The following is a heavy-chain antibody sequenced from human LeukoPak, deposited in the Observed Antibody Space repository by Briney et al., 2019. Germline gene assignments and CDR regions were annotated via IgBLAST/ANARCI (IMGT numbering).Heavy chain of an antibody. J-gene: IGHJ4*02. CDR2: IKSKTDGGTT. V-gene: IGHV3-15*01. CDR1: GFTFSNAW. D-gene: IGHD7-27*01. CDR3: TTHWGTVRPAY. Sequence: KPGGSLRLSCAASGFTFSNAWMSWVRQAPGKGLEWVGRIKSKTDGGTTDYAAPVKGRSTISRDDSKNTLYLQMNSLITEDTAVYYCTTHWGTVRPAYWGQGTLVTVSS.